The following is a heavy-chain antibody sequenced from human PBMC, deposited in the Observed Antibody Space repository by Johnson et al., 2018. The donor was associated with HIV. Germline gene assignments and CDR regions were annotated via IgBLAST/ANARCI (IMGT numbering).Heavy chain of an antibody. CDR1: GFTLSSYW. Sequence: EQLVESGGGLVQPGGSVRLSCAASGFTLSSYWMSWVRQAPEKGLEWVANIKQDGSEKYYVDSVKGRFTISRDNSKNTLYLQMNSLRAEDTAVYYCRSSSSSSPGAFDIWGQGTMVTVSS. J-gene: IGHJ3*02. CDR3: RSSSSSSPGAFDI. V-gene: IGHV3-7*01. CDR2: IKQDGSEK. D-gene: IGHD6-6*01.